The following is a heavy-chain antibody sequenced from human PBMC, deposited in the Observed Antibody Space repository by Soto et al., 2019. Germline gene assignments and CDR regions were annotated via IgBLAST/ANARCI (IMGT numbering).Heavy chain of an antibody. J-gene: IGHJ5*02. D-gene: IGHD3-10*01. CDR1: GFTFSSYA. CDR2: ISGSGGST. V-gene: IGHV3-23*01. Sequence: GGSLRLSCAASGFTFSSYAMSWVRQAPGKGLEWVSVISGSGGSTYYADSVKGRFTISRDNSKNTLYLQTNSLRAEDTAVYYCAKDFYYGSGSYYPPPRWFDPWGQGTLVTVSS. CDR3: AKDFYYGSGSYYPPPRWFDP.